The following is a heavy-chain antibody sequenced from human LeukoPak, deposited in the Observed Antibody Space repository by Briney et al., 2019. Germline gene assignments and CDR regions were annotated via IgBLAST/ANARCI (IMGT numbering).Heavy chain of an antibody. V-gene: IGHV3-53*01. CDR3: AKTGGPWD. J-gene: IGHJ4*02. D-gene: IGHD7-27*01. CDR1: GFTVSNSY. CDR2: IYSDGIT. Sequence: GGSLRLSCAASGFTVSNSYMTWVRQAPGKGLEWVSVIYSDGITYYADSVKGRYTISRDSSENMLYLQMNSLRVEDTAVYYCAKTGGPWDWGQGTLVTVSS.